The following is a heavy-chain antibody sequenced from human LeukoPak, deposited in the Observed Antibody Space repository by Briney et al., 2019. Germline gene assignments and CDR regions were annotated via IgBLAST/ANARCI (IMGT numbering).Heavy chain of an antibody. CDR1: GFTFSSYR. D-gene: IGHD6-19*01. J-gene: IGHJ4*02. CDR2: ISSSSSYI. CDR3: ARDGVAVAGLDY. Sequence: GGSLRLSCAASGFTFSSYRMNWVRQAPGKGLEWVSSISSSSSYIYYADSAKGRFTISRDNAKNSLYLQMNSLRAEDTAVYYCARDGVAVAGLDYWGQGTLVTVSS. V-gene: IGHV3-21*01.